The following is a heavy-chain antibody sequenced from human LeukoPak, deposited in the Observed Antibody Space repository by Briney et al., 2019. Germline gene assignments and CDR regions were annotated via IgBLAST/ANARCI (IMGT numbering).Heavy chain of an antibody. CDR3: ANLAYDILTGHFSLQDY. CDR2: IRNDGGYT. V-gene: IGHV3-30*02. J-gene: IGHJ4*02. CDR1: GFTFSSYA. D-gene: IGHD3-9*01. Sequence: GGSLRLSCLASGFTFSSYAIHWVRQAPGKGLECVSFIRNDGGYTFYAGSVRGRFTISRDNSKNTLYMQMNNLRVEDTAVYYCANLAYDILTGHFSLQDYWGQGTLVTVSS.